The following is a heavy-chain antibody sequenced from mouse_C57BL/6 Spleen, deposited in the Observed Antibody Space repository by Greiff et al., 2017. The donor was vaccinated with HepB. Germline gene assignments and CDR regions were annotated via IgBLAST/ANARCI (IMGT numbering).Heavy chain of an antibody. CDR3: ARCNYCGSSYVEYYFDY. D-gene: IGHD1-1*01. Sequence: DVQLVESGGGLVKPGGSLKLSCAASGFTFSDYGMHWVRQAPEKGLEWVAYISSCSSTIYYADKVKGRFTITRDNAKDTLFLQMTSLRSEDTAMYYCARCNYCGSSYVEYYFDYWGQGTTLTVSS. CDR1: GFTFSDYG. V-gene: IGHV5-17*01. CDR2: ISSCSSTI. J-gene: IGHJ2*01.